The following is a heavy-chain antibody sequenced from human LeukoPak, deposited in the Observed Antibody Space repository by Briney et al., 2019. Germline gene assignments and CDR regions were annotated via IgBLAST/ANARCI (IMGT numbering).Heavy chain of an antibody. CDR3: AREGYYDSSGTADY. J-gene: IGHJ4*02. D-gene: IGHD3-22*01. CDR2: IIPIFGTA. Sequence: ASVEVSCKASGGTFSSYAISWVRQAPGQGLEWMGGIIPIFGTANYAQKFQGRVTITADKSTSTAYMELSSLRSEDTAVYYCAREGYYDSSGTADYWGQGTLVTVSS. CDR1: GGTFSSYA. V-gene: IGHV1-69*06.